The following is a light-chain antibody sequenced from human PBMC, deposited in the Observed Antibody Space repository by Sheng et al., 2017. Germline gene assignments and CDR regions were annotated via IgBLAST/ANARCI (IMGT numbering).Light chain of an antibody. V-gene: IGKV1-39*01. CDR3: QQSYSTPIT. CDR2: AAS. CDR1: QNIASY. J-gene: IGKJ3*01. Sequence: DIQMTQSPSSLSASVGDRVTITCRASQNIASYLTWYQQKPGKAPNLLIYAASGLHIGVPSRFSGTGSGTDFTLTISSLQPEDFATYYCQQSYSTPITFGPGTKV.